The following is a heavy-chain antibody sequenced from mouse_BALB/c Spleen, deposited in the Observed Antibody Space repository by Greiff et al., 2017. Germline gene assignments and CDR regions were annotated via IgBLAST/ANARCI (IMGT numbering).Heavy chain of an antibody. V-gene: IGHV2-6-7*01. CDR3: AREGYYYGSSYNAMDY. Sequence: VQGVESGPGLVAPSQSLSITCTVSGFSLTGYGVNWVRQPPGKGLEWLGMIWGDGSTDYNSALKSRLSISKDNSKSQVFLKMNSLQTDDTARYYCAREGYYYGSSYNAMDYWGQGTSVTVSS. D-gene: IGHD1-1*01. CDR1: GFSLTGYG. J-gene: IGHJ4*01. CDR2: IWGDGST.